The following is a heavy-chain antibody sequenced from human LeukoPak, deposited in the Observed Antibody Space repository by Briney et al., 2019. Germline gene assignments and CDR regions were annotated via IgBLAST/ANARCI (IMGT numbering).Heavy chain of an antibody. CDR2: IYYSGST. CDR1: GGSFSGYY. CDR3: AREIRDGYPFDY. D-gene: IGHD5-24*01. V-gene: IGHV4-59*01. Sequence: SETLSLTCAVYGGSFSGYYWSWIRQPPGKGLEWIGYIYYSGSTNYNPSLKSRVTISVDTSKNQFSLKLSSVTAADTAVYYCAREIRDGYPFDYWGQGTLVTVSS. J-gene: IGHJ4*02.